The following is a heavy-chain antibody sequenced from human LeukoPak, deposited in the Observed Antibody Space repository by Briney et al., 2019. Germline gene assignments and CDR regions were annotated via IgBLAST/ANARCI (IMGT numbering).Heavy chain of an antibody. CDR2: INSDGSST. J-gene: IGHJ4*02. V-gene: IGHV3-74*01. CDR3: ARDQDGMGTTMDL. Sequence: GGSLRLSCAASGFSFSRYSMHWVRQAPGEGLMWVSRINSDGSSTWYADSVKGRFTISRDNARNTLSLQMSSLGVEDTALYYCARDQDGMGTTMDLWGQGTQVIVSS. CDR1: GFSFSRYS. D-gene: IGHD1-1*01.